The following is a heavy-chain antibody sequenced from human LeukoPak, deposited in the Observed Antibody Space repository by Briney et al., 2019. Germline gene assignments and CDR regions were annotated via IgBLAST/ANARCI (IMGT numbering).Heavy chain of an antibody. CDR3: ARGLETYYDFWSGYYLPDY. J-gene: IGHJ4*02. V-gene: IGHV1-8*01. D-gene: IGHD3-3*01. CDR2: MNPNSGNT. CDR1: GYTFTSYD. Sequence: GASVKVSCKASGYTFTSYDINWVRQATGQGLEWMGWMNPNSGNTGYAQKFQGRVTMTRNTSISTAYMELSSLRSEDTAVYYCARGLETYYDFWSGYYLPDYWGQGTLVTVSS.